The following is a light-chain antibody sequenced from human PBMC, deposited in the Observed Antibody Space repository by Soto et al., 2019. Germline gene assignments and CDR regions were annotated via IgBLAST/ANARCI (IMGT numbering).Light chain of an antibody. J-gene: IGKJ1*01. CDR3: QQYNNCGA. Sequence: EIVMTQSPATLSVSPGERATLSCRASQSVSSNLAWYQQKPGQDPRLLIYGASTRATGIPASFSGSECGTEFTLTISRLQSVELGVYYCQQYNNCGAFGQGTKVEI. CDR2: GAS. V-gene: IGKV3D-15*01. CDR1: QSVSSN.